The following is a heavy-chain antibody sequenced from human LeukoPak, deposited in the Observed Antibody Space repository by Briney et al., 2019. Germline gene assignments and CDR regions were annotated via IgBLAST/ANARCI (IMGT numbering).Heavy chain of an antibody. V-gene: IGHV3-48*01. CDR1: GFTFSSYS. Sequence: GGSLRLSCAASGFTFSSYSMNWVRQAPGKGLEWVSYISSSSSTIYYADSVKGRFTISRDNAKNSLYLQMNSLRAEDTAAYYCARDFLDIVVVVAATLDLGAFDIWGQGTMVTVSS. J-gene: IGHJ3*02. D-gene: IGHD2-15*01. CDR2: ISSSSSTI. CDR3: ARDFLDIVVVVAATLDLGAFDI.